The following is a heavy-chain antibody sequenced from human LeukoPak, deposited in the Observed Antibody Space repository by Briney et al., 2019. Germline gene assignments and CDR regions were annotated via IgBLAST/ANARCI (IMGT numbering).Heavy chain of an antibody. Sequence: ASVKVSCKASGYTVTSYGVSWVRQAPGQGLEWMGWISGYNGNTNYAQKLQGRVTMTTDTSTSTAYMELRSLRSDDTAVYYCARDLGGVVPTAMYTDYWGQGTLVTVSS. J-gene: IGHJ4*02. V-gene: IGHV1-18*01. CDR3: ARDLGGVVPTAMYTDY. D-gene: IGHD2-2*01. CDR1: GYTVTSYG. CDR2: ISGYNGNT.